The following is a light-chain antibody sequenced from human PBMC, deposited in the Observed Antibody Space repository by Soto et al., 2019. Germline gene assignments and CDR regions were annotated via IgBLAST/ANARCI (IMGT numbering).Light chain of an antibody. CDR1: QTVARN. CDR3: QQYHNWPPQYT. CDR2: GAS. V-gene: IGKV3-15*01. Sequence: EIMMTQSPATLSVSPGEGATLSCRASQTVARNLAWYQQKPGQAPRLLIHGASTRATGVSARFSGSGSGTEFTLTISSLQSADFAVYYCQQYHNWPPQYTFGQGTKLQIK. J-gene: IGKJ2*01.